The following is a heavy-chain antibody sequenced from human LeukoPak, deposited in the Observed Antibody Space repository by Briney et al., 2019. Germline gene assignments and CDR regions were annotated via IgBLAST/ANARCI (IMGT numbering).Heavy chain of an antibody. CDR3: AKTSVDSSSWYEDAFDI. V-gene: IGHV3-23*01. CDR2: ISGSGGST. CDR1: GFTFSSYA. J-gene: IGHJ3*02. Sequence: PGGSLRLSCAASGFTFSSYAMSWVRQAPGKGLEWVSAISGSGGSTYYADSVKGRFTISRDNSKNTLYLQMNNLRAEDTAVYYCAKTSVDSSSWYEDAFDIWGQGTMVTVSS. D-gene: IGHD6-13*01.